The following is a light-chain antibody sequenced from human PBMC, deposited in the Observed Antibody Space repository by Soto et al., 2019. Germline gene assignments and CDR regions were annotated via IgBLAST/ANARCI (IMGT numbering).Light chain of an antibody. V-gene: IGKV1-39*01. CDR2: GAS. Sequence: DIQMTQSPSSLSASVGDKVTITCRAGQRISNFLNWYQQQPGKAPKLLIYGASNLQSGVPSRFRGSGSATDFTLTINSLQPGDFATYYCQQTYSVPRNFGPGTKVDI. CDR1: QRISNF. CDR3: QQTYSVPRN. J-gene: IGKJ3*01.